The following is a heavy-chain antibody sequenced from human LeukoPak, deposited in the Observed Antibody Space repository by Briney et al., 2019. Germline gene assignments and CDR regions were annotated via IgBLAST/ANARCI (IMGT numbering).Heavy chain of an antibody. V-gene: IGHV3-23*01. CDR1: GFTFSSYA. CDR3: AKDMRNYYFWSGYSGSN. Sequence: HAGGSLRLSCAASGFTFSSYAMSWVRQAPGKGLEWVSAISGSGGSTYYADSVKGRFTISRDNSKNTLYLQMNSLRAEDTAVYYCAKDMRNYYFWSGYSGSNWGQGTLVTVSS. J-gene: IGHJ4*02. D-gene: IGHD3-3*01. CDR2: ISGSGGST.